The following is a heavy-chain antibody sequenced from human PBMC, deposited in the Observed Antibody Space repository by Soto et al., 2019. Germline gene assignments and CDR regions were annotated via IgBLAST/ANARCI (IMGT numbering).Heavy chain of an antibody. CDR3: ARGQQDIVVVVAATVHYYYGMDV. D-gene: IGHD2-15*01. CDR1: GGSFSGYY. V-gene: IGHV4-34*01. Sequence: SETLSLTCAVYGGSFSGYYWSWIRQPPGKGLEWIGEINHSGSTNYNPSLKSRVTISVDTSKNQFSLKLSSVTAADTAVYYCARGQQDIVVVVAATVHYYYGMDVWGQGTTVTVSS. CDR2: INHSGST. J-gene: IGHJ6*02.